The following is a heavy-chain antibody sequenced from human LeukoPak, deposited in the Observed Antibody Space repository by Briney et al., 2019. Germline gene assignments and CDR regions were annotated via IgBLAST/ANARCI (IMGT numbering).Heavy chain of an antibody. CDR2: ISSSSSYI. V-gene: IGHV3-21*01. CDR1: GFTFSSYS. CDR3: ARGDNYDFWSGCYTALGAFDI. D-gene: IGHD3-3*01. Sequence: GGSLRLSCAASGFTFSSYSMNWVRRAPGKGLEWVSSISSSSSYIYYADSVKGRFTISRDNAKNSLYLQMNSLRDEDTAVYYCARGDNYDFWSGCYTALGAFDIWGQGTMVTVSS. J-gene: IGHJ3*02.